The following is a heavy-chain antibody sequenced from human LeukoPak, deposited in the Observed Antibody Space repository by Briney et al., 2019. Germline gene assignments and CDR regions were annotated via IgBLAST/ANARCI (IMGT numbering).Heavy chain of an antibody. D-gene: IGHD5-24*01. Sequence: ASVKVSCKASGYTFTIYYIHWVRQAPGQGLEWMGLINPSGGSTNYAQKFQGRVTMTRDTSTSTVYMELSSLRSEDTAVYYCARARGWLQLGDYYYYMDVWGKGTTVTVSS. J-gene: IGHJ6*03. CDR3: ARARGWLQLGDYYYYMDV. V-gene: IGHV1-46*01. CDR1: GYTFTIYY. CDR2: INPSGGST.